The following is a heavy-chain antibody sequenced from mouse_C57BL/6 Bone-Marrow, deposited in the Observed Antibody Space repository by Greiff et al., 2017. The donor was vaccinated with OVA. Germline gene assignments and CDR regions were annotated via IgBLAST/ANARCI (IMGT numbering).Heavy chain of an antibody. CDR2: INPNNGGT. CDR3: ARWGVVPYFDY. Sequence: VQLQQSGPELVKPGASVKISCKASGYTFTDYYMNWVKQSHGKSLEWIGDINPNNGGTSYNQKFKGKATLTVDKSSSTAYMELRSLTSEDSAVYYCARWGVVPYFDYWGQGTTLTVSS. D-gene: IGHD1-1*01. V-gene: IGHV1-26*01. CDR1: GYTFTDYY. J-gene: IGHJ2*01.